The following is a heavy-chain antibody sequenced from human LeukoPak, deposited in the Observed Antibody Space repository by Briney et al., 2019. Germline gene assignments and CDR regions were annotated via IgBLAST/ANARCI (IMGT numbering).Heavy chain of an antibody. J-gene: IGHJ3*02. CDR3: ARDGSGYGHDAFDI. CDR2: ISSSGSTI. D-gene: IGHD5-12*01. V-gene: IGHV3-48*03. Sequence: QPGGSLRLSCEASGFTFSSYEMNWVRQAPGKGLEWVSYISSSGSTIYYADSVKGRFTISRDNAKNSLYLQMNSLRAEDTAVYYCARDGSGYGHDAFDIWGQGTMVTVSS. CDR1: GFTFSSYE.